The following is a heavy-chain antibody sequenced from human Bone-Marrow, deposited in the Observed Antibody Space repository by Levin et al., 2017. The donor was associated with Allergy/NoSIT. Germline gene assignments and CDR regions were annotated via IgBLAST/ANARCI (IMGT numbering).Heavy chain of an antibody. Sequence: PGGSLRLSCAASGFTFSNYAMSWVRQAPGKGLEWVSAISGSGGSTYSAASVKGRFTISRDNSKNTLYLQMNSRRPGDTVVDYCANGARLVEWCDYWGQGTLVTVSS. CDR2: ISGSGGST. CDR1: GFTFSNYA. CDR3: ANGARLVEWCDY. J-gene: IGHJ4*02. D-gene: IGHD3-3*01. V-gene: IGHV3-23*01.